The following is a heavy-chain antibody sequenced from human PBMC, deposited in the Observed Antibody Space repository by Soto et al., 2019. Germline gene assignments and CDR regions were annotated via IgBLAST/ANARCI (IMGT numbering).Heavy chain of an antibody. CDR3: ARAVDIVLVPAAMASPPDYYYYYGMDV. D-gene: IGHD2-2*01. Sequence: QVQLVQSGAEVKKPGSSVKVSCKASGGTFSSYAISWVRQAPGQGLEWMGGIIPIFGTANYAQKFQGRVTITEEESKGTAYMELSSLRSEDTAVYYCARAVDIVLVPAAMASPPDYYYYYGMDVWGQGTTVTVSS. CDR1: GGTFSSYA. CDR2: IIPIFGTA. J-gene: IGHJ6*02. V-gene: IGHV1-69*12.